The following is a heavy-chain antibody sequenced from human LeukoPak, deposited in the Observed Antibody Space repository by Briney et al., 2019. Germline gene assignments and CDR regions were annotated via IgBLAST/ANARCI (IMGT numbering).Heavy chain of an antibody. J-gene: IGHJ4*02. CDR1: GGSISGSSYY. V-gene: IGHV4-39*01. Sequence: SETLSLTCTVSGGSISGSSYYWGWIRQPPGKGLEWIGSIYYSGSTYYNPSLKSRVTISVDTSKNQFSLKLSSVTAADTAVYYCVRHSRGRVLSGSYYVRSPFDYWGQGTLVTVSS. D-gene: IGHD1-26*01. CDR3: VRHSRGRVLSGSYYVRSPFDY. CDR2: IYYSGST.